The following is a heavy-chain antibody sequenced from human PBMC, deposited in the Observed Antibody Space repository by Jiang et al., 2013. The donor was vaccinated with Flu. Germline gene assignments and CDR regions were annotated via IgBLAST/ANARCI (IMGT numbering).Heavy chain of an antibody. D-gene: IGHD5-12*01. CDR3: ARVGPSGYDVWDAFDI. J-gene: IGHJ3*02. CDR2: ISAYNGNT. V-gene: IGHV1-18*01. Sequence: GAEVKKPGASVKVSCKASGYTFTSYGISWVRQAPGQGLEWMGWISAYNGNTNYTQKLQGRVTMTTDTSTSTAYMELRSLRSDDTAVYYCARVGPSGYDVWDAFDIWGQGTMVTVSS. CDR1: GYTFTSYG.